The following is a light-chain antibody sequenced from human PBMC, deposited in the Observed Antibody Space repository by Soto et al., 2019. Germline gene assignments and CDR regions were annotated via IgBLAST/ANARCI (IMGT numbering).Light chain of an antibody. V-gene: IGKV3-20*01. CDR1: QSVSSSY. CDR3: QQSGSSPT. Sequence: EIVLTQSPGTLSLSPGERATLSCRASQSVSSSYIAWYQQQPGQAPRLLIFGASSRATGIPDRFSGSGSGTDFTLPISRLEPEDFAVYYCQQSGSSPTFGQGTKVEIK. J-gene: IGKJ1*01. CDR2: GAS.